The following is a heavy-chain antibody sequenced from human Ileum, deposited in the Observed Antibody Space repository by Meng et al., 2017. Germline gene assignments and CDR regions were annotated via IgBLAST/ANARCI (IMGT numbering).Heavy chain of an antibody. CDR2: MNTDKGNT. Sequence: QVHMVQSGAEVKKPGASVKLTCKASGYTFTTYGSSWVRQAPGQGLEWMGWMNTDKGNTNYAQKFQGRVTMTRATSTSTAVMELRSLRSDDTAVYSCAREGAYNGGDYWGQGTLVTVSS. D-gene: IGHD1-1*01. CDR1: GYTFTTYG. V-gene: IGHV1-18*01. CDR3: AREGAYNGGDY. J-gene: IGHJ4*02.